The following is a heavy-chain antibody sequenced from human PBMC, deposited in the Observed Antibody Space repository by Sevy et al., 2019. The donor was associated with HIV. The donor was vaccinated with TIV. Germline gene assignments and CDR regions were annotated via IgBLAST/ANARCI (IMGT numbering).Heavy chain of an antibody. J-gene: IGHJ4*02. V-gene: IGHV3-49*03. D-gene: IGHD3-22*01. CDR1: GFTFGDYA. Sequence: GGSLRLSCTGSGFTFGDYAMSWFRQAPGMGLEWVGFIRSKDYGGATEYAASVKGRFTISRDDSKSIADLQMNSLKTEDTVVYYCTRGYYYDSSGYSDYWGQGTLVTASS. CDR2: IRSKDYGGAT. CDR3: TRGYYYDSSGYSDY.